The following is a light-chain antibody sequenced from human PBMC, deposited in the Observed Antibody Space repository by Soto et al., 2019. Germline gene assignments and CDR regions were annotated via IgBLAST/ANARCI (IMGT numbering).Light chain of an antibody. J-gene: IGKJ1*01. Sequence: EVVLTQSPGTLSLSPGQRATLSCRASQSVSSSYLAWYQQKPGQAPRLLIYDVSNRATGIPARFSGNGSGTDFSLTISSLEPEDFAVYYCQQRSHWPRTFGQGTKVDI. V-gene: IGKV3D-20*02. CDR3: QQRSHWPRT. CDR2: DVS. CDR1: QSVSSSY.